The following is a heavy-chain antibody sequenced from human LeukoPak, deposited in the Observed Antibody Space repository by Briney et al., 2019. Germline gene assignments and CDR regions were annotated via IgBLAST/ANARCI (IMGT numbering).Heavy chain of an antibody. J-gene: IGHJ6*03. CDR1: GFTFSRYT. V-gene: IGHV3-21*04. Sequence: GGSLRLSCAASGFTFSRYTMNWVRQAPGKGLEWVSSISTSSIYIYYADSVKGRFTISRDNSKNTLYLQMNSLRAEDTAVYYCAKKKGYCSGGSCYSYYYYMDVWGKGTTVTVSS. D-gene: IGHD2-15*01. CDR3: AKKKGYCSGGSCYSYYYYMDV. CDR2: ISTSSIYI.